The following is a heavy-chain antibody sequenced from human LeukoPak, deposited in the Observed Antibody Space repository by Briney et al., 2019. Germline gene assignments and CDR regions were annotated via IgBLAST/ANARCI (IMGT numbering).Heavy chain of an antibody. CDR1: GFTVSSNY. CDR3: AKDKVASTMVRGVIEYYFDY. D-gene: IGHD3-10*01. Sequence: GGSLRLSCAASGFTVSSNYMSWVRQAPGKGLEWVSVIYSGGSTYYADSVKGRFTISRDNSKNTLYLQMNSLRAEDTAVYYCAKDKVASTMVRGVIEYYFDYWGQGTLVTVSS. V-gene: IGHV3-66*01. CDR2: IYSGGST. J-gene: IGHJ4*02.